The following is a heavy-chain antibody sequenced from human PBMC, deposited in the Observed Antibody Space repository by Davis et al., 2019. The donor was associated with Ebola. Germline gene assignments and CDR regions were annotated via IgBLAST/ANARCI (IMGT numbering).Heavy chain of an antibody. V-gene: IGHV4-39*07. J-gene: IGHJ4*02. CDR1: GGSISSRNYY. CDR3: ARTERRLERFDY. Sequence: MPSETLSLTCTVSGGSISSRNYYWGWIRQPPGKGLEWIGSIYYSGSTYYNPSLKSRVTISLDTSKNQLSLKVSSVTAADTAVYYCARTERRLERFDYWGQGTLVTVSS. CDR2: IYYSGST. D-gene: IGHD5-24*01.